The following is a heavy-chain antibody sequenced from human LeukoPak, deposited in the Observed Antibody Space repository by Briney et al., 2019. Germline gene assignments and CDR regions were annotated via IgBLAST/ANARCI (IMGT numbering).Heavy chain of an antibody. CDR3: AKYTSAWYPDY. CDR2: ISGSGSST. CDR1: GFTFSSYA. D-gene: IGHD6-19*01. V-gene: IGHV3-23*01. J-gene: IGHJ4*02. Sequence: GGSLRLSCAASGFTFSSYAMNWVRQAPGKGLEWVSAISGSGSSTYYADSVKGRFTISRDNSKNTVFLQMNSPRAEDTAVYYCAKYTSAWYPDYWGQGTLITVSS.